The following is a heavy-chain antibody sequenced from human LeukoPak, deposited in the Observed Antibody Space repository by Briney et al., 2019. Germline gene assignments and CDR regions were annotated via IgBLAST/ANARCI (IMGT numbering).Heavy chain of an antibody. CDR3: ARGLRDGYRS. Sequence: SETLSLTCTVSGGSISSYYWSWIRQPPGKGLEWIGYIYYSGSTNYNPSLKSRVTISVDMSKNQFSLKLSSVTAADTAVYYCARGLRDGYRSWGQGTLVTVSS. CDR2: IYYSGST. J-gene: IGHJ4*02. D-gene: IGHD5-24*01. V-gene: IGHV4-59*12. CDR1: GGSISSYY.